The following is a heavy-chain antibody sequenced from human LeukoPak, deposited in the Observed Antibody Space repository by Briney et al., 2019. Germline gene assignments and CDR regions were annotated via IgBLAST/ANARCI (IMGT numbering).Heavy chain of an antibody. D-gene: IGHD5-18*01. CDR2: ISSSGSTI. CDR1: GFTFSDYY. V-gene: IGHV3-11*01. CDR3: ASTQLWFYYFDY. J-gene: IGHJ4*02. Sequence: PGGSLRLSCAASGFTFSDYYMSWIRQAPGKGLEWVSYISSSGSTIYYADSVKGRFTISRDNAKNSLYLQMNSLRAEVTAVYYCASTQLWFYYFDYWGQGTLVTVSS.